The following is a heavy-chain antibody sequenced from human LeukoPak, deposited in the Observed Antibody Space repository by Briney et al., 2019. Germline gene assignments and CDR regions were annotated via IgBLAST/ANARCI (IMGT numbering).Heavy chain of an antibody. CDR2: INPSGGST. D-gene: IGHD6-13*01. CDR3: ARSYSSSWYGFNYYYYMDV. CDR1: GYTFTSYY. V-gene: IGHV1-46*01. Sequence: GASVKVSCKASGYTFTSYYMHWVRQAPGQGLEWMGIINPSGGSTSYAQKFQGRVTMTRDTSISTAYMELSSLRSEDTAVYYCARSYSSSWYGFNYYYYMDVWGKGTTVTISS. J-gene: IGHJ6*03.